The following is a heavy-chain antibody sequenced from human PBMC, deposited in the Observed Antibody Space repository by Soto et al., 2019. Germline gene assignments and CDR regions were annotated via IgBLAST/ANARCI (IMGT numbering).Heavy chain of an antibody. CDR3: ARDRYTGRYAWFDP. CDR2: INPNTGDT. J-gene: IGHJ5*02. V-gene: IGHV1-2*02. Sequence: QVQLVQSGAEVKKPGASVKVSCKASGYSFTAYHLYWVRQAPGQGLEWMGWINPNTGDTTYAQKFQGRVTMARDTSISTVYMQVGRLTSDDTAVYYCARDRYTGRYAWFDPGGQGTLVTVSS. CDR1: GYSFTAYH. D-gene: IGHD1-26*01.